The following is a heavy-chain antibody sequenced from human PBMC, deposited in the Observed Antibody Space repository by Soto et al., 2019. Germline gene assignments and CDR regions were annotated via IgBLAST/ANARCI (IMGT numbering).Heavy chain of an antibody. Sequence: QVQLVQSGADVKKPGSSVKVSCQASGVTFSSETLGWVRQAPGKGLEWVGGIIPPFGTASYAQKFQGRVTITADESTSTVYMELSSLRSDDTAVYFCATELGENPASPFDAWGQGTLVTVSS. J-gene: IGHJ4*02. CDR3: ATELGENPASPFDA. V-gene: IGHV1-69*01. D-gene: IGHD3-10*01. CDR1: GVTFSSET. CDR2: IIPPFGTA.